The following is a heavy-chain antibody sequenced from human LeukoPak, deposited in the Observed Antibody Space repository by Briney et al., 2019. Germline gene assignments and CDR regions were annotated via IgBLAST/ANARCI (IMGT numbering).Heavy chain of an antibody. J-gene: IGHJ4*02. Sequence: GASVKVSCKASGYTFTGYYMHWVRQAPGQGLGWMGWINPNSGGTNFAQKFQGRVTMTRDTSISTAYMELNRLRSDDTAVYYCARGTTQYSSSAFDYWGQGTLVTVSS. CDR3: ARGTTQYSSSAFDY. V-gene: IGHV1-2*02. CDR2: INPNSGGT. CDR1: GYTFTGYY. D-gene: IGHD6-13*01.